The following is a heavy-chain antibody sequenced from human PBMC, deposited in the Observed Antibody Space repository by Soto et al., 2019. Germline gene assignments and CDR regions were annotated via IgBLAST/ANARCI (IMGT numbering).Heavy chain of an antibody. Sequence: SETLSLTCAVSGASISSNKWWSWVRLPPGKGLEWIGEVSHGGSTNYNPSLKSRVTISVDYSKNQFSLKLSSVTAADTAVYYCARGGGRGSSSDLFEPWGRGTSVTVSS. J-gene: IGHJ5*02. CDR2: VSHGGST. CDR3: ARGGGRGSSSDLFEP. D-gene: IGHD6-6*01. V-gene: IGHV4-4*02. CDR1: GASISSNKW.